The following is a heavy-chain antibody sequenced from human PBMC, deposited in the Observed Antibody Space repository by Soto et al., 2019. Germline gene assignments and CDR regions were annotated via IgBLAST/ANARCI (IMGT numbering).Heavy chain of an antibody. Sequence: QVQLVQTGAEVKKPGASVKVSCKASGYKFINHYMQWVRKDTGLGLEWMGIINPNGGGKDYAKKFQDRVTMTTDTYMNTVHMEQSSLTSAATVVYFCARDSSASATSYSCDNWGQGPLVSVSP. J-gene: IGHJ4*02. CDR3: ARDSSASATSYSCDN. V-gene: IGHV1-46*01. CDR1: GYKFINHY. D-gene: IGHD3-10*01. CDR2: INPNGGGK.